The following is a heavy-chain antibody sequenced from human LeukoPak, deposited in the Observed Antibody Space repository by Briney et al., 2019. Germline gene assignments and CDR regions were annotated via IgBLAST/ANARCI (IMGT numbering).Heavy chain of an antibody. Sequence: PGGSLRLSCAASGFTFDDYAMHWVRQPPGKGLEWVSGISWNSGSIGYADSVKGRFTISRDNAKNSLYLQMNSLRAEDTALYYCAKGGVGATPDYYYGMDVWGQGTTVTVSS. V-gene: IGHV3-9*01. D-gene: IGHD1-26*01. CDR2: ISWNSGSI. CDR1: GFTFDDYA. J-gene: IGHJ6*02. CDR3: AKGGVGATPDYYYGMDV.